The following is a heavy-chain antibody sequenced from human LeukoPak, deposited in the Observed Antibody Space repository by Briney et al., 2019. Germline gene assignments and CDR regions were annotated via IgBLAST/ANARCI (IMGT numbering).Heavy chain of an antibody. Sequence: PGGSLRLSCAASGFTVSSNHMSWVRQAPGKGLEWVSVIYSGGSTYYADSVKGRFTISRDNSKNTLYLQMNSLRAEDTAVYYCARGAYGSGSYYPDYWGQGTLVTVSS. J-gene: IGHJ4*02. CDR3: ARGAYGSGSYYPDY. D-gene: IGHD3-10*01. V-gene: IGHV3-66*01. CDR1: GFTVSSNH. CDR2: IYSGGST.